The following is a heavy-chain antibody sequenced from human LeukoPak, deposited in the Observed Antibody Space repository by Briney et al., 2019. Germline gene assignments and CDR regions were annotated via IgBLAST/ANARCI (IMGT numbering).Heavy chain of an antibody. Sequence: GGSLRLSCAASGFTFSDYYMSWIRQAPGKGLEWVSYISSSGSTIYYADSVKGRFTISRDNAKNSLYLHMNSLRAEDTAVYYCARASDNTAALFDWGQGTVVTVSS. CDR2: ISSSGSTI. J-gene: IGHJ4*02. CDR1: GFTFSDYY. V-gene: IGHV3-11*04. D-gene: IGHD6-13*01. CDR3: ARASDNTAALFD.